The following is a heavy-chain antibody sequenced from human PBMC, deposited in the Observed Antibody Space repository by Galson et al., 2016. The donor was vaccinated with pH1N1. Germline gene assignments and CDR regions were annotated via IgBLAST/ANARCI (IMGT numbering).Heavy chain of an antibody. CDR3: AREWRYYDSSGFPINDAFDI. D-gene: IGHD3-22*01. Sequence: ETLSLTCTVSGGSISANYWSWIRQSPGGGLEWIGYIYYSGNTKYNPSLKGRVIISVDTSKNQFYLKLSSVTAADTAVYYCAREWRYYDSSGFPINDAFDIWGQGTVVTVSS. CDR1: GGSISANY. V-gene: IGHV4-59*01. CDR2: IYYSGNT. J-gene: IGHJ3*02.